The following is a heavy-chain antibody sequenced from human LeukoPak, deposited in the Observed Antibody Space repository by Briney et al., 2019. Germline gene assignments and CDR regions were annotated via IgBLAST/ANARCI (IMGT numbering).Heavy chain of an antibody. CDR2: ISAYNGNT. CDR3: ARDLKSYDFWSGYYFRYYYCGMDV. CDR1: GYTFTSYG. J-gene: IGHJ6*02. D-gene: IGHD3-3*01. Sequence: ASVKVSCKASGYTFTSYGISWVRQAPGQGLEWMGWISAYNGNTNYAQKLQGRVTMTTDTSTSTAYMELRSLRSDDTAVYYCARDLKSYDFWSGYYFRYYYCGMDVWGQGTTVTVSS. V-gene: IGHV1-18*01.